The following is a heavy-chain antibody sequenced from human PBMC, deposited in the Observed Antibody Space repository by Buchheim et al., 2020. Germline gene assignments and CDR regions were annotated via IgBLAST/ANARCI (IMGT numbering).Heavy chain of an antibody. CDR3: ARHRLNGQPMYYYDRNFDY. D-gene: IGHD3-22*01. CDR2: IYYSGST. V-gene: IGHV4-39*01. J-gene: IGHJ4*02. CDR1: GGSISSSSYY. Sequence: QLQLQESGPGLVKPSETLSLTCTVSGGSISSSSYYWGWIRQPPGKGLEWIGSIYYSGSTYYNPSLKSRVTISVDTSKNQFSLKLSSVTAADTAVYYCARHRLNGQPMYYYDRNFDYWGQGTL.